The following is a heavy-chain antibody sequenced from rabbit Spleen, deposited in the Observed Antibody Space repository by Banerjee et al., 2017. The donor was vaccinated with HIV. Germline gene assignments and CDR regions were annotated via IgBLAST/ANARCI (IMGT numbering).Heavy chain of an antibody. J-gene: IGHJ6*01. CDR1: GFSFSSGYY. Sequence: QEQLVESGGGLVKPEGSLKLSCTASGFSFSSGYYMYWVRQAPGKGLEWIGCIGTGSGSTWYASWAKGRFTISKTSSTTVTLQMTSLTAADTATYFCARDSGTSFSTYGMDLWGPGTLVTVS. V-gene: IGHV1S45*01. CDR2: IGTGSGST. D-gene: IGHD8-1*01. CDR3: ARDSGTSFSTYGMDL.